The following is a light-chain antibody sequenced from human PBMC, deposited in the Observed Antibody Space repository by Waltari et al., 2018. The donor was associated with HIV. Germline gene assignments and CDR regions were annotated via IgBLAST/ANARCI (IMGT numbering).Light chain of an antibody. CDR2: SNN. Sequence: QSELSQPPSASGTPGQRVAISCSGSSANIGRTTVNWYQQLPGPAPKLLSYSNNQRPSGVPDRFSGSKSGTSASLAITGLQSEDEADYYCALWDDSLNGVLFGGGTKLTVL. CDR3: ALWDDSLNGVL. J-gene: IGLJ2*01. V-gene: IGLV1-44*01. CDR1: SANIGRTT.